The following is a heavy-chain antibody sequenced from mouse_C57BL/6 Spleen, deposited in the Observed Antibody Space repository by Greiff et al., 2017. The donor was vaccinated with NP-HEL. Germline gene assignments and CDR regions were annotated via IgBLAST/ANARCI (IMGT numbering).Heavy chain of an antibody. J-gene: IGHJ2*01. CDR2: IYPGSGNT. V-gene: IGHV1-76*01. CDR3: ARGGRWLLDY. D-gene: IGHD2-3*01. Sequence: VQLQQSGAELVRPGASVKLSCKASGYTFTDYYINWVKQRPGQGLEWIARIYPGSGNTYYNEKFKGKATLTAEKSSSTAYMQLSSLTSEDSAVYFCARGGRWLLDYWGQGTTLTVSS. CDR1: GYTFTDYY.